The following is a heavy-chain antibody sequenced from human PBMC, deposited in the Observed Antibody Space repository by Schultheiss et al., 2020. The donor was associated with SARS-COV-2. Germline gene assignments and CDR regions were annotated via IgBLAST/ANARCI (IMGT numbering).Heavy chain of an antibody. J-gene: IGHJ6*02. V-gene: IGHV1-8*01. D-gene: IGHD5-12*01. CDR2: MNPNSGNT. CDR3: AASPVVATIPYYYYGMDV. CDR1: GYTFTSYD. Sequence: ASVKVSCKASGYTFTSYDINWVRQATGQGLEWMGWMNPNSGNTGYAQKFQGRVTMTTDTSTSTAYMELRSLRSEDTAVYYCAASPVVATIPYYYYGMDVWGQGTTVTVSS.